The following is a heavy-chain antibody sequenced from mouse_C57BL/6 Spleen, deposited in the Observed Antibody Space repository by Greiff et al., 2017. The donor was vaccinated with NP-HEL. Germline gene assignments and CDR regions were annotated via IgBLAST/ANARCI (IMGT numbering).Heavy chain of an antibody. CDR3: SITTVVATDYYAMDY. V-gene: IGHV1-72*01. J-gene: IGHJ4*01. CDR2: IDPNSGGT. CDR1: GYTFTSYW. Sequence: QVQLQQPGAELVKPGASVKLSCKASGYTFTSYWMHWVKQRPGRGLEWIGRIDPNSGGTKYNEKFKSKATLTVDKHSSTAYMQLSSLTSEDSAVYYCSITTVVATDYYAMDYWGQGTSVTVSS. D-gene: IGHD1-1*01.